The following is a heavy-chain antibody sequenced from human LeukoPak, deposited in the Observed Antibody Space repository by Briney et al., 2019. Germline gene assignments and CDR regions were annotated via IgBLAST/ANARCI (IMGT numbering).Heavy chain of an antibody. CDR3: AHQLKDMTQRASGVSYFQH. D-gene: IGHD1-26*01. Sequence: SETLSLTCTVSGGSITSYYWSWIRQPPGKGLEWIGYIFYSGYTNLNPSLKSRVTLSVDTSKKQFSLQLRSVTAADTAVYYCAHQLKDMTQRASGVSYFQHWGQGTPVTVSS. J-gene: IGHJ1*01. V-gene: IGHV4-59*03. CDR2: IFYSGYT. CDR1: GGSITSYY.